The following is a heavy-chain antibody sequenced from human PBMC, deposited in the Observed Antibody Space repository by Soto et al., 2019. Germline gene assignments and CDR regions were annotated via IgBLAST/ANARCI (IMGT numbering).Heavy chain of an antibody. D-gene: IGHD2-2*01. CDR3: TTDPTLQGYCSSTSCYPFDY. V-gene: IGHV3-15*01. Sequence: EVQLVESGGGLVKPGGSLRLSCAASGFTFSNAWMSWVRQAPGKGLEWVGRIKSKTDGGTTDYAAPVKGRFTISRDDSKNTLYLQMNRLKTEDTAVYSCTTDPTLQGYCSSTSCYPFDYWGQGTLVTVAS. J-gene: IGHJ4*02. CDR2: IKSKTDGGTT. CDR1: GFTFSNAW.